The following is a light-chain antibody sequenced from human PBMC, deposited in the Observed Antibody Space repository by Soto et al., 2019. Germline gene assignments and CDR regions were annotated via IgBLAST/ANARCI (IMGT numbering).Light chain of an antibody. J-gene: IGLJ1*01. CDR1: SLDVGKYDL. CDR2: EVI. CDR3: CSYSLITPYV. V-gene: IGLV2-23*02. Sequence: QSALTQPASVSGSPGQSVTISCTGTSLDVGKYDLVSWYQHFPGKAPKLMIFEVIRRPSGISDRFSGYKSGNTASLTISGLQAEDEADYYCCSYSLITPYVFGSGTKVTVL.